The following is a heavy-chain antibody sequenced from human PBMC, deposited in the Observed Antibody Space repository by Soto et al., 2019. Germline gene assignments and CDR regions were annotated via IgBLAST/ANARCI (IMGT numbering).Heavy chain of an antibody. V-gene: IGHV1-18*04. CDR3: AREGYDFWSGDYTITLGYYYGMDV. Sequence: QVQLVQSGAEVKKPGASVKVSCKASGYTFTSYGISWVRQAPGQGLEWMGWISAYNGNTNYAQKLQGRVTMTTDTSTSTAYMELRSLRSDDTAVYYCAREGYDFWSGDYTITLGYYYGMDVWGQGTTVTVSS. J-gene: IGHJ6*02. CDR2: ISAYNGNT. CDR1: GYTFTSYG. D-gene: IGHD3-3*01.